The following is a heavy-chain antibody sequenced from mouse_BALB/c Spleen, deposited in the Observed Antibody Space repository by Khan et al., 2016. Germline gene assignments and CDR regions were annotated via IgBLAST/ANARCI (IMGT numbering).Heavy chain of an antibody. Sequence: VHLKQSGPGLVAPSQSLSITCTVSGFSLTSYGVHWVRQPPGKGLEWLVVIWSDGSTTYNSALKSRLSISKDNSKSQVFLKMNSLQTDDTAMYYCARRDDGGGAMDYWGQGTSVTVSS. CDR1: GFSLTSYG. CDR3: ARRDDGGGAMDY. J-gene: IGHJ4*01. D-gene: IGHD2-3*01. CDR2: IWSDGST. V-gene: IGHV2-6*02.